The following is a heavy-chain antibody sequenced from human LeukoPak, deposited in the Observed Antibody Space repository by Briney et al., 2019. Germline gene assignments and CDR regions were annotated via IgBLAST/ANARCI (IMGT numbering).Heavy chain of an antibody. CDR2: TYTSGST. Sequence: ASQTLSLTCTVSGGSISSGSYYWSWIRQPAGKGLEWIGRTYTSGSTNYNPSLKSRVTISVDTSKNQFSLKLSSVTAADTAVYYCARGHDFWSGYYFDYWGQGTLVTVSS. CDR1: GGSISSGSYY. D-gene: IGHD3-3*01. CDR3: ARGHDFWSGYYFDY. J-gene: IGHJ4*02. V-gene: IGHV4-61*02.